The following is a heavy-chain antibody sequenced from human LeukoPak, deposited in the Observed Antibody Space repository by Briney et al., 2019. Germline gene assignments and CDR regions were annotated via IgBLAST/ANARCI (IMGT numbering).Heavy chain of an antibody. J-gene: IGHJ4*02. V-gene: IGHV3-7*03. CDR2: INYDGGET. D-gene: IGHD1-1*01. Sequence: GGSLRLSCAASEFTFSDYWVSWVRQAPGKGLEWVANINYDGGETYYVDSVRGRFTISRDNAKNSLYLQMNSLRAEDTAIYYCARSSGIGTTDYWGQGTLATVSS. CDR3: ARSSGIGTTDY. CDR1: EFTFSDYW.